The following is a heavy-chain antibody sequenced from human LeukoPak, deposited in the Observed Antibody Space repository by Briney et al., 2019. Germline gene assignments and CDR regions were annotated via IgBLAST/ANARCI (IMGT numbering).Heavy chain of an antibody. J-gene: IGHJ3*02. D-gene: IGHD2-15*01. CDR1: GFTFSTYA. CDR3: ARGYSRAAFDI. Sequence: PGGSLRLSCAASGFTFSTYAMNWVRQAPGKGLEWVSAVTASGVDTFYADSVKGRFTVSRDNGKNSLLLQMNSLRAEDTALYYCARGYSRAAFDIWGQGTVVAVSS. CDR2: VTASGVDT. V-gene: IGHV3-23*01.